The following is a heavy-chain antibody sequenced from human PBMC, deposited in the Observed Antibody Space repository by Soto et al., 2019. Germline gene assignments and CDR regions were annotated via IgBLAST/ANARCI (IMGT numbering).Heavy chain of an antibody. D-gene: IGHD1-26*01. J-gene: IGHJ4*02. CDR3: ARESSSGNSYFDY. V-gene: IGHV3-66*01. CDR2: IYSGGST. CDR1: GFTVSSSN. Sequence: EVQLVESGGGLVQPGGSLRLSCAASGFTVSSSNMRWVRQAPGKGLEWVSLIYSGGSTYYADSVKGRFTISRDNSKNTLFLQMNSVRADDTAMDYCARESSSGNSYFDYWGRGTLVAVSS.